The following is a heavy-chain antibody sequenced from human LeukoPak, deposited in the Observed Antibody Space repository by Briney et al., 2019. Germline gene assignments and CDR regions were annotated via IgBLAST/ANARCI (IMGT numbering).Heavy chain of an antibody. J-gene: IGHJ4*02. CDR3: AKDGVFYYGSGSLDY. Sequence: PGGCLRLSCAASGFTFSSYGMHWVRQAPGKGLGWVAFIRYDGSNKYYTDSAKGRFTISRDNSKNTLYLQMNSLRAEDTAVYYCAKDGVFYYGSGSLDYWGQGTLVTVSS. D-gene: IGHD3-10*01. V-gene: IGHV3-30*02. CDR2: IRYDGSNK. CDR1: GFTFSSYG.